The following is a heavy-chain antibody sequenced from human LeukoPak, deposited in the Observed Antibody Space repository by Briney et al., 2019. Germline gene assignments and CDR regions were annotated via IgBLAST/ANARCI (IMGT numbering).Heavy chain of an antibody. CDR2: IIPIFGTA. J-gene: IGHJ4*02. CDR1: GGTFSSYA. D-gene: IGHD4-17*01. CDR3: AGGLRSGLMDY. V-gene: IGHV1-69*05. Sequence: GATVKVSCKASGGTFSSYAISWVRQAPGQGLEWMGGIIPIFGTANYAQKFQGRVTITTDESTSTAYMELSSLGSEDTAVYYCAGGLRSGLMDYWGQGTLVTVSS.